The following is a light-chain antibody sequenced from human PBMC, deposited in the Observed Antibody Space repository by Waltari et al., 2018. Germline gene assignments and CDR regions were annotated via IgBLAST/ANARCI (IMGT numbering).Light chain of an antibody. CDR2: AAS. Sequence: DIQMTQSPSSLSASVGDRVTITCRASQSITNFLNWYQLRPGKAPKLLIYAASILQSGVPSKFSGSGSGTDFTLTISSLQPEDFATYYCQQSYNTPLTFGGGTKVEIK. CDR3: QQSYNTPLT. CDR1: QSITNF. V-gene: IGKV1-39*01. J-gene: IGKJ4*01.